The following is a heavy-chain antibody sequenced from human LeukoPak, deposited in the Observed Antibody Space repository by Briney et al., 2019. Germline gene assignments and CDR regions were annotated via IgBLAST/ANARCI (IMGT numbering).Heavy chain of an antibody. Sequence: PSETLSHTCAVYGGSFSGYYWSWIRQPPGKGLEWIGEINHSGSTNYNLSLKSRVTISVDTSKNQFSLKLSSVTAADTAVYYCASAKVGATGLFDYWGQGTLVTVSS. D-gene: IGHD1-26*01. J-gene: IGHJ4*02. CDR3: ASAKVGATGLFDY. CDR2: INHSGST. CDR1: GGSFSGYY. V-gene: IGHV4-34*01.